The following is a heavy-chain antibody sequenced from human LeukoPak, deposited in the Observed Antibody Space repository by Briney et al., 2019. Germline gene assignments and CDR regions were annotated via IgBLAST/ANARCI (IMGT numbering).Heavy chain of an antibody. CDR3: ARGLRSSSWYQD. D-gene: IGHD6-13*01. Sequence: ASVTVSCKASGYIFTGYFMHWVRQAPGQGLEWMGWINPSNGGTTYAQKFQGRVTLTRDTSISTAYLELSGLTSDDTALYYCARGLRSSSWYQDWGQGTLVTVSS. CDR2: INPSNGGT. J-gene: IGHJ4*02. CDR1: GYIFTGYF. V-gene: IGHV1-2*02.